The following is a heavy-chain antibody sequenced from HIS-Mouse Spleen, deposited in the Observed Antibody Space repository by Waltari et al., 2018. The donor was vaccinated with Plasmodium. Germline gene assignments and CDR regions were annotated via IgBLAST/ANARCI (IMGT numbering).Heavy chain of an antibody. V-gene: IGHV4-34*01. J-gene: IGHJ4*02. CDR2: INHSGST. CDR1: GGSFSGYY. D-gene: IGHD2-15*01. CDR3: ARLVVVASKDSY. Sequence: QVQLQQWGAGLLKPSETLSLTCAVYGGSFSGYYWSGIRQPPGKGLEWIGEINHSGSTNYNPSLRGLVTISVDTSKNQFSLKLSSVTAADTAVYYCARLVVVASKDSYWGQGTLVTVSS.